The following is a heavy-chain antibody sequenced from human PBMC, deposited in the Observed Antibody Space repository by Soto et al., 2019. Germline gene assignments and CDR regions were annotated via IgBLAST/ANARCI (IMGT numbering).Heavy chain of an antibody. V-gene: IGHV3-30-3*01. D-gene: IGHD3-10*01. CDR2: ISYDGSNK. CDR3: ARDLSGSGD. J-gene: IGHJ4*02. Sequence: QVQLVESGGGVVQPGRSLRLSCAASGFAFSSYAMHWVRQAPGKGLEWVAVISYDGSNKYYADSVKCRFTISRDNSKNTLYLQMNSLRAEDTAVYYCARDLSGSGDWGQGTLVTVSS. CDR1: GFAFSSYA.